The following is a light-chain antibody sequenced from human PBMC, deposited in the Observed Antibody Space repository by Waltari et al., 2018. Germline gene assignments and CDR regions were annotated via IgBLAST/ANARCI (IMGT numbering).Light chain of an antibody. CDR3: HSRDASGVGGS. CDR1: SLRSYY. CDR2: HQN. J-gene: IGLJ2*01. Sequence: SSELTQDPAVSVAMGQTVRITCQGNSLRSYYASWYQQRPGKAPRLVMFHQNNRPSGVPDRFSGSNADNTASLTITGAQAEDEASYYCHSRDASGVGGSFGGGTKLTVL. V-gene: IGLV3-19*01.